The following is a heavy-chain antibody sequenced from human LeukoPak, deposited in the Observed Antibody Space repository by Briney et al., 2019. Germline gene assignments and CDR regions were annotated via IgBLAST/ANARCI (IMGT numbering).Heavy chain of an antibody. CDR2: IIPIFGTA. V-gene: IGHV1-69*06. Sequence: SVKVSCKASGGTFSSYAISWVRQAPGQGLEWMGGIIPIFGTANYAQKFQGRVTITADKSTSTAYMELSSLRSEDTAVYYCARVEVAAGPLNNYYYYYYGMDVWGKGTTATVSS. J-gene: IGHJ6*04. CDR1: GGTFSSYA. CDR3: ARVEVAAGPLNNYYYYYYGMDV. D-gene: IGHD6-13*01.